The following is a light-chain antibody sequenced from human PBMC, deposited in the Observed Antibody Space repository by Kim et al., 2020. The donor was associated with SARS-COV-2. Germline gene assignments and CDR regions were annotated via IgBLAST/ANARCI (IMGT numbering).Light chain of an antibody. J-gene: IGKJ5*01. Sequence: DIQMTQSPPSLSVSIGDSVTITCQASEDIDNYLNWYQQKPGKAPKLLISVASNLEPGVSSRFSGSGSGTDFTFTISSLQPEDIATYYCQMYDNIPPTLTFGQGTRLEIK. CDR1: EDIDNY. CDR2: VAS. CDR3: QMYDNIPPTLT. V-gene: IGKV1-33*01.